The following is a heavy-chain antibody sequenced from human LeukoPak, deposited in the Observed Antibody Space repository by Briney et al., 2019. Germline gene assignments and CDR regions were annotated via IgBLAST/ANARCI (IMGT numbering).Heavy chain of an antibody. Sequence: SETRSLTCTVSGGSISSYYWSWIRQPPGKGLEWIGYIYYSGSTNYNPSLKSRVTISVDTSKNQFSLKLSSVTAADTAVYYCARQLAYCGGDCYCDYWGQGTLVTVSS. J-gene: IGHJ4*02. CDR3: ARQLAYCGGDCYCDY. CDR2: IYYSGST. V-gene: IGHV4-59*08. CDR1: GGSISSYY. D-gene: IGHD2-21*02.